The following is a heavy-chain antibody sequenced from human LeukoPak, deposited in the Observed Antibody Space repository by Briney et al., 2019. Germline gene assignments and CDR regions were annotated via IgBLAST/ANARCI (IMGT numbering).Heavy chain of an antibody. J-gene: IGHJ5*02. D-gene: IGHD2-21*02. V-gene: IGHV4-31*03. CDR3: ARTYMTSARFDP. CDR1: GGSISSGGYY. Sequence: PSETLSLTCTVSGGSISSGGYYWSWIRQHPGKGLEWIGYIYDSGSTYYNPSLKSRVTISVDTSKNQFSLKLSSVTAADSAVYYCARTYMTSARFDPWGQGTLVTVSS. CDR2: IYDSGST.